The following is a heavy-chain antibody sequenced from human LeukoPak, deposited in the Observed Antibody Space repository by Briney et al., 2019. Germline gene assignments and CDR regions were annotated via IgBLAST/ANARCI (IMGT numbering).Heavy chain of an antibody. CDR1: GFTFSSYA. D-gene: IGHD3-9*01. CDR3: ARTLYDILTGWFDP. CDR2: ISGSGGST. J-gene: IGHJ5*02. V-gene: IGHV3-23*01. Sequence: GGSLRLSCAAAGFTFSSYAMSWVRQAPGKGLEWVSAISGSGGSTYYADSVKGRFTISRDNSKNTLYLQMNSLRAEDTAVYYCARTLYDILTGWFDPWGQGTLVTVSS.